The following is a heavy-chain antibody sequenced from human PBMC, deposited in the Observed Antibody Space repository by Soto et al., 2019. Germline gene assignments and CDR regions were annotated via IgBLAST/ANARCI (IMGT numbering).Heavy chain of an antibody. CDR1: GGTFSNYA. Sequence: QVQLVQSGAEVKKPGSSVKVSCKASGGTFSNYAINWVRQAPGQGLEWMGGIIPIFGTPNYAQKFQGRVTMSADESTSTAYMELSGLRHDDTAVFYCARLNSIFSVYYGMDVWGQGTTVTVSS. J-gene: IGHJ6*02. CDR3: ARLNSIFSVYYGMDV. CDR2: IIPIFGTP. V-gene: IGHV1-69*12. D-gene: IGHD3-3*01.